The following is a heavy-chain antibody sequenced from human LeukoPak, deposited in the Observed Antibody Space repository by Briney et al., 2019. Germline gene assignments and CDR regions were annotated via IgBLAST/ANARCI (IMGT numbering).Heavy chain of an antibody. D-gene: IGHD1-26*01. V-gene: IGHV3-7*04. CDR3: AKDSGTF. CDR2: ISPDGSGK. CDR1: GFTFSNSW. Sequence: VQPGGSLRLSCAASGFTFSNSWMTWVRQAPGKGLEWEANISPDGSGKFYVESVKGRFTISRDNAKKSLFLQMNSLRVEDTALYYCAKDSGTFWGQGTLVTVSS. J-gene: IGHJ4*02.